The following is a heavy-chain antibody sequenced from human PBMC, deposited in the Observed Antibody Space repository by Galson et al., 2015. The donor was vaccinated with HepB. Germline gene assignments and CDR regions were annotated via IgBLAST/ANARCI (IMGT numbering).Heavy chain of an antibody. Sequence: SLRLSCAASGFTFSSYGMHWVRQAPGKGLEWVAVISYDGSNKYYADSVRGRFTISRDNSKNTLYLQMNSLRAEDTAVYYSAKDLTIAARNYYGMDVWGQGTTVTVSS. D-gene: IGHD6-6*01. CDR1: GFTFSSYG. CDR3: AKDLTIAARNYYGMDV. J-gene: IGHJ6*02. V-gene: IGHV3-30*18. CDR2: ISYDGSNK.